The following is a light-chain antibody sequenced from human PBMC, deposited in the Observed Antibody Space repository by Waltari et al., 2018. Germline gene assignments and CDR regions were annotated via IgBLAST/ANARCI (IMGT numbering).Light chain of an antibody. J-gene: IGKJ3*01. CDR1: QSIGTW. Sequence: DIQMTQSPSTLSASVGERVTITCRASQSIGTWLAWYQQKPGQAPKFLSYEATTLENGVASRFSGSVSWTQFTLTISSLQPDDFATYYCQRYNSYPITFGPGTKVNI. CDR2: EAT. CDR3: QRYNSYPIT. V-gene: IGKV1-5*03.